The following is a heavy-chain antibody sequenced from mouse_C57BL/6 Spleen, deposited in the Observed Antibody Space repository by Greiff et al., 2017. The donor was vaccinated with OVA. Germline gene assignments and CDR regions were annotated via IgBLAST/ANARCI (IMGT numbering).Heavy chain of an antibody. CDR3: TRRILRSRGIAMDY. CDR2: IDPETGGT. V-gene: IGHV1-15*01. J-gene: IGHJ4*01. CDR1: GYTFTDYE. Sequence: QVQLQQSGAELVRPGASVTLSCKASGYTFTDYEMHWVKQTPVHGLEWIGAIDPETGGTAYNQKFKGKAILTADKSSSTAYMELRSLTSEDSAVYYCTRRILRSRGIAMDYWGQGTSGTVSS. D-gene: IGHD1-1*01.